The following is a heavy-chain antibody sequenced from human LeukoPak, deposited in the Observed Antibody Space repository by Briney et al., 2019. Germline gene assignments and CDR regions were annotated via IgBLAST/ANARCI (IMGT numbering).Heavy chain of an antibody. V-gene: IGHV3-30*03. CDR3: ARHVVAVGFDY. Sequence: GGSLRLSCAASGFTFSNYGIHWVRQAPGKGLEWVAVISYDGSNKYYADSVKGRFTISRDNSKNTLYLQMNSLRTEDTAVYYCARHVVAVGFDYWGQGTLVTVSS. D-gene: IGHD3-22*01. CDR2: ISYDGSNK. J-gene: IGHJ4*02. CDR1: GFTFSNYG.